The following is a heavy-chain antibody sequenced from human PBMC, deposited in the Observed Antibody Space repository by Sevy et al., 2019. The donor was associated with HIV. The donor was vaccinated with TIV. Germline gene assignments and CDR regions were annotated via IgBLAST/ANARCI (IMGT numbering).Heavy chain of an antibody. V-gene: IGHV3-11*01. Sequence: GGSLRLSCAASEFTFSVYYMTWIRQAPGKGLELVSYINSWATTIYYADSVKGRFTISRDNANNSLYLQMNSLRAEDTAVYYCARTVLGPYFDHWGQGTLVTVSS. CDR1: EFTFSVYY. CDR3: ARTVLGPYFDH. D-gene: IGHD2-8*02. J-gene: IGHJ4*02. CDR2: INSWATTI.